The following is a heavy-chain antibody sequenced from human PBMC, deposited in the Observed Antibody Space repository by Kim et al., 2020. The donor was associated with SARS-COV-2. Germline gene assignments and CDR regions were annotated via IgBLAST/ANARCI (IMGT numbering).Heavy chain of an antibody. CDR1: GFTFSSYA. J-gene: IGHJ4*02. V-gene: IGHV3-23*01. CDR3: AKGLVGTMITGVGDY. Sequence: GGSLRLSCAASGFTFSSYAMSWVRQAPGKGLEWVSAISGSGGSTYYADSVKGRFTISRDNSKNTLYLQMNSLRAEDTAVYYCAKGLVGTMITGVGDYWGQGTLVTVSS. CDR2: ISGSGGST. D-gene: IGHD3-22*01.